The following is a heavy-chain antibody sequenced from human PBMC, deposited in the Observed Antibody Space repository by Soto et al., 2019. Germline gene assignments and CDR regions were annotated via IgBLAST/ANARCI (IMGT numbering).Heavy chain of an antibody. Sequence: GGSLRLSCAASGFTFSSYSMNWVRQAPGKGLEWVSSISSSSSYIYYADSVKGRFTISRDNAKNSLYLQMNSLRAEDTAVYYCARDHSGDYVVIFDPWGQGTLVTVSS. J-gene: IGHJ5*02. CDR2: ISSSSSYI. CDR3: ARDHSGDYVVIFDP. D-gene: IGHD4-17*01. V-gene: IGHV3-21*01. CDR1: GFTFSSYS.